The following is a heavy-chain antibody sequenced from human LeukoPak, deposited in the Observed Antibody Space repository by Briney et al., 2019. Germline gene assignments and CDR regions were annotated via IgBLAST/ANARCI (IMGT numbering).Heavy chain of an antibody. Sequence: PGGSLRLSCAASGFTFSSFSMNWVRQAPGKGLEWVSYISISSSTIYYADSVKGRFTISRDNAKNSLYLQMNSLRAEDTAVYYCARGPRPYAFDIWGQGTMVTVSS. CDR2: ISISSSTI. CDR3: ARGPRPYAFDI. CDR1: GFTFSSFS. V-gene: IGHV3-48*04. J-gene: IGHJ3*02.